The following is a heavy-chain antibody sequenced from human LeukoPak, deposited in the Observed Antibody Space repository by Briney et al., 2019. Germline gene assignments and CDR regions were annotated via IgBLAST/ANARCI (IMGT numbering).Heavy chain of an antibody. V-gene: IGHV1-2*06. CDR2: INPNRGGT. CDR3: ARGPPGGARYYYYYYMDV. J-gene: IGHJ6*03. D-gene: IGHD3-16*01. Sequence: ASVKVSCKASGYTFTSSGISWVRQAPGQGLEWMGRINPNRGGTNYAQKFQGRVTMTRDTSLSTAYMELSRLRSDDTAVYYCARGPPGGARYYYYYYMDVWGKGTTVTISS. CDR1: GYTFTSSG.